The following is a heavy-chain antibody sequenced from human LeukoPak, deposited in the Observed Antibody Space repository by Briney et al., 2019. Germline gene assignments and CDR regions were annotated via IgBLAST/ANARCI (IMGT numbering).Heavy chain of an antibody. D-gene: IGHD6-19*01. CDR3: ARAPIAVAGTGALFDY. J-gene: IGHJ4*02. V-gene: IGHV3-21*01. Sequence: GGSLRLSCAASGFTFSSYSMNWVRQAPGKGLEWVLSISSSSSYIYYADSVKGRFTISRDNAKNSLYLQMNSLRAEDTAVYYCARAPIAVAGTGALFDYWGQGTLVTVSS. CDR1: GFTFSSYS. CDR2: ISSSSSYI.